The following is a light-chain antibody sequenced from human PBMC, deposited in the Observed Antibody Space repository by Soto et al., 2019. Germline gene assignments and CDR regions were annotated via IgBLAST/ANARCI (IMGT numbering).Light chain of an antibody. CDR3: QQYRDLPPP. CDR2: NSS. CDR1: QSVRSNY. J-gene: IGKJ1*01. V-gene: IGKV3-20*01. Sequence: ETVLTQSPGTLSLSPGERATLSCRASQSVRSNYLAWYQQKPGQAPRLLIFNSSTRATGIPDRFSGSGSGTDFTLTISRLEPEDFALYYCQQYRDLPPPFGQGTKV.